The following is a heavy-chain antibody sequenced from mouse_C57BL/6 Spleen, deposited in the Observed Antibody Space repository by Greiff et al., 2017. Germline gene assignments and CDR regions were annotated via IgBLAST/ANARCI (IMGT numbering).Heavy chain of an antibody. V-gene: IGHV1-62-2*01. Sequence: LVESGAELVKPGASVKLSCKASGYTFTEYTIHWVKQRSGQGLEWIGWFYPGSGSIKYNEKFKDKATLTADKSSSTVYMELSRLTSEDSAVYFCARHEEGIHPRGYFDVWGTGTTGTVSS. CDR1: GYTFTEYT. J-gene: IGHJ1*03. CDR3: ARHEEGIHPRGYFDV. CDR2: FYPGSGSI.